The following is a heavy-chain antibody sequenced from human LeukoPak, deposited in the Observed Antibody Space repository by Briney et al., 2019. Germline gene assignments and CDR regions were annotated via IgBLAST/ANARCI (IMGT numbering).Heavy chain of an antibody. CDR1: GYTFTSYD. CDR3: ARGSFVASEDTYVDY. J-gene: IGHJ4*02. V-gene: IGHV1-8*03. D-gene: IGHD2-15*01. CDR2: MNPNSGNT. Sequence: ASVKVSSKASGYTFTSYDINWLRQATGQGLEWMGWMNPNSGNTGYAQKFQGRVTITRNTSISTAYMELSSLRSEDTAVYYCARGSFVASEDTYVDYWGQGTLVTVSS.